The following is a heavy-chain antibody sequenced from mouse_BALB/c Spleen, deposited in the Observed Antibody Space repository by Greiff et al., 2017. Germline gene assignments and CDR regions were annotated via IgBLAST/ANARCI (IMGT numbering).Heavy chain of an antibody. V-gene: IGHV3-8*02. CDR3: ARYALVRRYAMDY. CDR2: ISYSGST. D-gene: IGHD2-14*01. Sequence: EVKLMESGPSLVKPSQTLSLTCSVTGDSITSGYWNWIRKFPGNKLEYMGYISYSGSTYYNPSLKSRISITRDTSKNQYYLQLNSVTTEDTATYYCARYALVRRYAMDYWGQGTSVTVSS. CDR1: GDSITSGY. J-gene: IGHJ4*01.